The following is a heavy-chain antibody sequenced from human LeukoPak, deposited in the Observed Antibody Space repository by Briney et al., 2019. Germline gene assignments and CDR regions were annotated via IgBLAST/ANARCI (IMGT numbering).Heavy chain of an antibody. CDR1: GGSISSYY. CDR3: ARIHGFGEREDY. V-gene: IGHV4-59*01. Sequence: SETLSLTCTVSGGSISSYYWSWIRQPPGKGLEWIGYIYYSGSTNYNPSLKSRVTISVDTSKNQFSLKLSSVTAADTAVYYCARIHGFGEREDYWGQGTLVTVSS. CDR2: IYYSGST. J-gene: IGHJ4*02. D-gene: IGHD3-10*01.